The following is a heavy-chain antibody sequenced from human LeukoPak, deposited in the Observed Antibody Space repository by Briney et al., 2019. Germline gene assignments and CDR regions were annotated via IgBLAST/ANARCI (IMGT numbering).Heavy chain of an antibody. CDR3: ARGSYSGSYYYFDY. D-gene: IGHD1-26*01. CDR1: IGSISRYY. Sequence: PSETLSLTCTVSIGSISRYYCSWIRQPPGRGLEWIGYIYYSGSANYNPSLKSRVTISVDTSKNQFSLKLSSVTAADTAVYYCARGSYSGSYYYFDYWGQGTLVTVSS. V-gene: IGHV4-59*01. J-gene: IGHJ4*02. CDR2: IYYSGSA.